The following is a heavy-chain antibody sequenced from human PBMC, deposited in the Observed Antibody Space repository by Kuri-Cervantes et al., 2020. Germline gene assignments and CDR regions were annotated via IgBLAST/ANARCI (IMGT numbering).Heavy chain of an antibody. CDR1: GFTFSSYA. V-gene: IGHV3-23*01. J-gene: IGHJ5*02. Sequence: GESLKISCAASGFTFSSYAMSWVRQAPGKGLEWVSAISGSGGSTYYADSVKGRFTISRDNSKNTLYLQMNSLRAEDTAVYHCAKDHASGSYPTWGQGTLVTVSS. D-gene: IGHD1-26*01. CDR3: AKDHASGSYPT. CDR2: ISGSGGST.